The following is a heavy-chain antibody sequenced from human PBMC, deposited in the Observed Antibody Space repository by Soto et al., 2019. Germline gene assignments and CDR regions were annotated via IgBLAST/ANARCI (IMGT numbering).Heavy chain of an antibody. CDR3: TTGVNQWLANDY. V-gene: IGHV3-15*07. D-gene: IGHD6-19*01. CDR1: GFAFSNAW. J-gene: IGHJ4*02. CDR2: IKRKSDGETT. Sequence: EVQLVESGGGLVKPGGSLTLSCAASGFAFSNAWMHWVRQAPGTGLEWVGRIKRKSDGETTDYAAPVRGRFGISRDDSINTLHLQMNSLRNEDTAVYYCTTGVNQWLANDYWGQGTLVTVSS.